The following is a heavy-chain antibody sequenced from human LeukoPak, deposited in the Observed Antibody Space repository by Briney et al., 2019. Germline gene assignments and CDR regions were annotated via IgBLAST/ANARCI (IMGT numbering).Heavy chain of an antibody. D-gene: IGHD2-2*01. V-gene: IGHV4-61*02. CDR1: GGSISSGSYY. J-gene: IGHJ4*02. CDR2: IYTSGST. CDR3: ARGLSYCSSTSCYGSYFDY. Sequence: PSQTLSLTCTVSGGSISSGSYYWSWIRQPAGKGLEWIGRIYTSGSTNYNPSLKSRVTISVDTSKNQFSLKLSSVTAADTAVYYCARGLSYCSSTSCYGSYFDYWGQGTLVTVSS.